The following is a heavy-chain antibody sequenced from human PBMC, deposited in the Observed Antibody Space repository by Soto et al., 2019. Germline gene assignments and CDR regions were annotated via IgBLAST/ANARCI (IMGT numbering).Heavy chain of an antibody. D-gene: IGHD5-12*01. V-gene: IGHV4-30-4*01. CDR2: IYYSGST. Sequence: SETLSLTCTVSVGSISSGDYYWSWIRQPPGKGLEWIGYIYYSGSTYYNPSLKSRVTISVDTSKNQFSLKLSSVTAADTAVYYCARGSRWLQFAGDYGGQGTLVTVSS. J-gene: IGHJ4*02. CDR1: VGSISSGDYY. CDR3: ARGSRWLQFAGDY.